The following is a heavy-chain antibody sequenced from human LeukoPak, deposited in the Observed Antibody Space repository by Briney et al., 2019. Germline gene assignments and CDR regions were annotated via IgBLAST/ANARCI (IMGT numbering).Heavy chain of an antibody. Sequence: PSETLSLTCTVSGGSISSYYWSWIRQPAGKGLEWIGYIYYSGSTNYNPSLKSRVTISVDTSKNQFSLKLSSVTAADTAVYYCARGLALAGIQYNYFDYWGQGTLVTVSS. V-gene: IGHV4-59*08. CDR1: GGSISSYY. CDR2: IYYSGST. J-gene: IGHJ4*02. CDR3: ARGLALAGIQYNYFDY. D-gene: IGHD6-19*01.